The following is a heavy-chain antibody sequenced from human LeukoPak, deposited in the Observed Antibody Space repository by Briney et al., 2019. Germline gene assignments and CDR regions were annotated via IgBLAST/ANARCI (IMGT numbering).Heavy chain of an antibody. CDR3: ARDYDILTGYFRGGFDY. V-gene: IGHV3-11*05. J-gene: IGHJ4*02. CDR2: ITSSSSDT. D-gene: IGHD3-9*01. Sequence: GGSLRLSCAASGFTFSDYYMSWIRRAPGKGLEWISYITSSSSDTNYADSVKGRFTISRDNAKKSLYLQMNSLRAEDTAVYYCARDYDILTGYFRGGFDYWGQGTLVTVSS. CDR1: GFTFSDYY.